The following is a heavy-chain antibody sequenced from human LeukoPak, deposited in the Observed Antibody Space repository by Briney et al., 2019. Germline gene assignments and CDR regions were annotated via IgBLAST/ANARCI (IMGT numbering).Heavy chain of an antibody. Sequence: GGSLRLSCAASGFTFSSYGMHWVRQAPGKGLEWVAFIRYDGSNKYYADSVKGRFTISRDNSKNTLYLQMNSLRAEDTAVYYCAKRVERGYSYGLYAFDIWGQGTMVTVSS. V-gene: IGHV3-30*02. CDR3: AKRVERGYSYGLYAFDI. D-gene: IGHD5-18*01. CDR1: GFTFSSYG. J-gene: IGHJ3*02. CDR2: IRYDGSNK.